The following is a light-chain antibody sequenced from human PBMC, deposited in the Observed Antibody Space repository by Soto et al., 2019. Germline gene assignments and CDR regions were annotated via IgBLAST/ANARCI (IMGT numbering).Light chain of an antibody. CDR3: SSYTSRSPLV. Sequence: QSALTQPASVSGSPGQSITISCTGTSSDVGGYNYVSWYQQHPGKAPKLMIYEVSNRPSGVSNRFSGSKSGNTASLTISGLQAEDEADYFCSSYTSRSPLVFGGGTKLTVL. CDR2: EVS. CDR1: SSDVGGYNY. J-gene: IGLJ3*02. V-gene: IGLV2-14*01.